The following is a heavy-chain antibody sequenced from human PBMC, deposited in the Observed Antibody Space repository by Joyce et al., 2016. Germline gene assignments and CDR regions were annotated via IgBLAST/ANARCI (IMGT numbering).Heavy chain of an antibody. Sequence: EVQLLESGGGLVQPGGSLRLSCAASRFAFSSYAMSWVRRGPGKGREWVSTSSSSGGSTYYADSVKGRFTISRDNSENTLYLQMNSLRAGDTAVYYCAKDQDYGDYSVDYWGQGTLVTVSS. CDR1: RFAFSSYA. V-gene: IGHV3-23*01. D-gene: IGHD4-17*01. CDR2: SSSSGGST. CDR3: AKDQDYGDYSVDY. J-gene: IGHJ4*02.